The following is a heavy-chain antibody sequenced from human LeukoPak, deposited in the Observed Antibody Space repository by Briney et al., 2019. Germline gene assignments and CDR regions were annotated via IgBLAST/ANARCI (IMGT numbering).Heavy chain of an antibody. CDR2: ISGSGGTT. CDR1: GFTFSTHS. D-gene: IGHD6-13*01. J-gene: IGHJ6*02. V-gene: IGHV3-64*04. Sequence: GGSLRLSCSASGFTFSTHSMHWVRQAPGKGLEYVSTISGSGGTTYYADSVKGRFTISRDNAKNSLYLQMNSLRAEDTAVYYCARGDPQQLPSYYYYYYGMDVWGQGTTVTVSS. CDR3: ARGDPQQLPSYYYYYYGMDV.